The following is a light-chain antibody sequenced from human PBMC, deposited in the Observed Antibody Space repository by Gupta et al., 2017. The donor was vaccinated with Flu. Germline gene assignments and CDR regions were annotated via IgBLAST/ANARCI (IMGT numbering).Light chain of an antibody. Sequence: VTISGSGSSSNIGGNSGYWYQHVPGTAPNILIYNNNKRRSGGPDRVSGSKSGTSAALAISGLRAEEEADYYCDSWEDSRGGNYVFGTGTKVTVL. V-gene: IGLV1-47*01. CDR2: NNN. J-gene: IGLJ1*01. CDR1: SSNIGGNS. CDR3: DSWEDSRGGNYV.